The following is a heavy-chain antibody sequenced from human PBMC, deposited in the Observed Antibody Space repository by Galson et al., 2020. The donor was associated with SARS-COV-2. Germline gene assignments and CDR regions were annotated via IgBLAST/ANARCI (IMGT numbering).Heavy chain of an antibody. CDR1: GFTFSSYG. J-gene: IGHJ6*02. CDR3: AKDPSTGYSYGYEGGYGMGV. Sequence: TGGSLRLSCAASGFTFSSYGMHWVRQAPGKGLEWVAVISYDGSTKYYADSVKGRFTISRDNSKNTLYLQMNSLRAEDTAVYYCAKDPSTGYSYGYEGGYGMGVWGQGTTVTVSS. CDR2: ISYDGSTK. D-gene: IGHD5-18*01. V-gene: IGHV3-30*18.